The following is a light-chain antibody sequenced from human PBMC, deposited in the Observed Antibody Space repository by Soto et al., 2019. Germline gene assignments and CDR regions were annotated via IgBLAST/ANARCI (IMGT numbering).Light chain of an antibody. CDR2: SNN. J-gene: IGLJ2*01. V-gene: IGLV1-44*01. Sequence: SVLTQPPSAPGTPGQRVTIACSGSSSNIGSNSVNWYQQLPGTAPKLLIYSNNRRPSGVPDRFSGSKSGTSASLAISGLQAEDEADYYCAAWDDSLNAVLFGGGTQLTVL. CDR3: AAWDDSLNAVL. CDR1: SSNIGSNS.